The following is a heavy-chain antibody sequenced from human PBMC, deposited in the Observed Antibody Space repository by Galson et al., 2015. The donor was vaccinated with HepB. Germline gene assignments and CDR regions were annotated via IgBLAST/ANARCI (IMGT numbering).Heavy chain of an antibody. CDR2: ISPYNGNT. D-gene: IGHD6-6*01. CDR1: GYRLTTYG. Sequence: SVKVSCKASGYRLTTYGLNWVRHVPGQGLEWMGWISPYNGNTNYAQKLQGRVVMTTDTSTNTVYMKLRSLRFDDTAVYYCARARYSSSPPDYWGQGTLVTVSS. CDR3: ARARYSSSPPDY. V-gene: IGHV1-18*01. J-gene: IGHJ4*02.